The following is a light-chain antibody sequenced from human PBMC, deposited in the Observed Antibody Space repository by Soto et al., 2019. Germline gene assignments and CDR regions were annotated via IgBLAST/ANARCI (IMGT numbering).Light chain of an antibody. CDR2: GAS. CDR1: QSVSSN. V-gene: IGKV3-15*01. CDR3: QQYNNWPST. Sequence: EIVMTQSPATLSVSPGERATLSCRASQSVSSNLAWYQQKPGQAPRLLIYGASTRATGITRRFSGSGSGTGFTLSISSLQSEAVLVYYCQQYNNWPSTFGHGTKVEVQ. J-gene: IGKJ1*01.